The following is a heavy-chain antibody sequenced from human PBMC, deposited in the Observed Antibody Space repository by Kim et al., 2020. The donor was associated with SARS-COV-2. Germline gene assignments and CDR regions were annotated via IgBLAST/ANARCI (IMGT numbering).Heavy chain of an antibody. D-gene: IGHD1-26*01. V-gene: IGHV4-34*01. CDR1: GGSFSGYY. J-gene: IGHJ4*02. CDR3: ARGSGSYTSDY. Sequence: SETLSLTCAVYGGSFSGYYWSWIRQPPGKGLEWIGEINHSGSTNYNPSLKSRVTISVDTSKNQFSLKLSSVTAADTAVYYCARGSGSYTSDYWGQGTLVTVSS. CDR2: INHSGST.